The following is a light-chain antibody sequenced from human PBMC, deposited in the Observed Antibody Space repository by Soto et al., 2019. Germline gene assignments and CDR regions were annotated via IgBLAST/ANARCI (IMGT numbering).Light chain of an antibody. CDR3: QSYDSSLSAHVV. CDR1: SSNIGAGYD. J-gene: IGLJ2*01. CDR2: GNS. Sequence: QAVVTQPPSVSGAPGQRVTISCTGSSSNIGAGYDVHWYQQLPGTAPKLLIYGNSNRPSGVPDRFSGSKSGTSASLAITGLRAEDEADYYCQSYDSSLSAHVVFGGGTKLTVL. V-gene: IGLV1-40*01.